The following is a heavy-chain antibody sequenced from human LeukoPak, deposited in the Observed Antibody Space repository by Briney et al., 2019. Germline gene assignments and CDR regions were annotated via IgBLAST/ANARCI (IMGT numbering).Heavy chain of an antibody. CDR1: GDSIRSYY. Sequence: PSETLSLTYSVSGDSIRSYYWSWIRQPAGKGLEWIGRCHTSGSTNYNPSLKTRVTMSVDTSKNQFSLRLSSVTAADTAVYYCAREGTYCSRTSCYDSFLDYWGHGTLVTVSS. D-gene: IGHD2-2*01. CDR3: AREGTYCSRTSCYDSFLDY. CDR2: CHTSGST. J-gene: IGHJ4*01. V-gene: IGHV4-4*07.